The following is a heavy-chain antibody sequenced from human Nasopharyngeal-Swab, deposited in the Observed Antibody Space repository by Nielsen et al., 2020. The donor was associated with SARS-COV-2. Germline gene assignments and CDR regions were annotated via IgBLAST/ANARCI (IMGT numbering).Heavy chain of an antibody. D-gene: IGHD3-10*01. CDR1: GFTFADYM. Sequence: GESLKISCAASGFTFADYMMHWVRQGPGKGLEWVSLITWDGGGTYYADSVKGRFTISRDNSTSSLFLHMNSLRPEDTALYFCAKDSWTGDSYGSGSLFHSWGQGAHVTVSS. CDR3: AKDSWTGDSYGSGSLFHS. CDR2: ITWDGGGT. V-gene: IGHV3-43*01. J-gene: IGHJ4*02.